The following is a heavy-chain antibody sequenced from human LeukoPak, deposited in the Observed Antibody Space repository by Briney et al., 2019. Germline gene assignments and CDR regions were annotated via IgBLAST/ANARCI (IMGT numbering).Heavy chain of an antibody. CDR2: IYPGDSDT. CDR1: GYSFTSYW. V-gene: IGHV5-51*01. D-gene: IGHD1-26*01. J-gene: IGHJ4*02. CDR3: ARPGRGSYEKGPFDY. Sequence: GESLKISCKGSGYSFTSYWSGWVRQMPGKGLEWMGIIYPGDSDTRYSPSFQGQVTITADKSISTDYLQWSSLKASDTAMYYCARPGRGSYEKGPFDYWGQGTLVTVSS.